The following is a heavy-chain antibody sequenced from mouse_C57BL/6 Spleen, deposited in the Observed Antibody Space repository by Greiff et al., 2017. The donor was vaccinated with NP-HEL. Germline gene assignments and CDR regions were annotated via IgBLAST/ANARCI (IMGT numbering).Heavy chain of an antibody. Sequence: QVQLKQSGAELVMPGASVKLSCKASGYTFTSYWMHWVKQRPGQGLEWIGEIDPSDSYTNYNQKFKGKSTLTVDKSSSTAYMQLSSLTSEDSAVYYCARSGQLRSLFAYWGQGTLVTVSA. D-gene: IGHD3-2*02. V-gene: IGHV1-69*01. CDR1: GYTFTSYW. CDR2: IDPSDSYT. CDR3: ARSGQLRSLFAY. J-gene: IGHJ3*01.